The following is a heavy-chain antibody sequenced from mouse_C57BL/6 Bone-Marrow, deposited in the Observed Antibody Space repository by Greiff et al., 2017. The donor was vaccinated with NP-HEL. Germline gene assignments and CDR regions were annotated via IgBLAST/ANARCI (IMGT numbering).Heavy chain of an antibody. CDR2: IDPSDSYT. D-gene: IGHD1-2*01. J-gene: IGHJ2*01. V-gene: IGHV1-50*01. CDR1: GYTFTSYW. CDR3: ASRTTAFDY. Sequence: VQLQQPGAELVKPGASVKLSCKASGYTFTSYWMQWVKQRPGQGLEWIGEIDPSDSYTNYHQKFKGKATLTVDTSSSTAYMQLSSLTSEDSAVYYCASRTTAFDYWGQGTTLTVSS.